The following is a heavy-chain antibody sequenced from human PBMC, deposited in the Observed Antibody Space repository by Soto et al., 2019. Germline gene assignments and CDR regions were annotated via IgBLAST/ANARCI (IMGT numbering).Heavy chain of an antibody. CDR2: IYYSGST. Sequence: SETLSLTCTVSGGSISSYYWSWIRQPPGKGLEWIGYIYYSGSTNYNPSLKSRVTISVDTSKNQFSLKLSSVTAADTAVYYCARHVGSSWKNYYYYYMDVWGKGTTVTVSS. D-gene: IGHD6-13*01. CDR3: ARHVGSSWKNYYYYYMDV. V-gene: IGHV4-59*08. J-gene: IGHJ6*03. CDR1: GGSISSYY.